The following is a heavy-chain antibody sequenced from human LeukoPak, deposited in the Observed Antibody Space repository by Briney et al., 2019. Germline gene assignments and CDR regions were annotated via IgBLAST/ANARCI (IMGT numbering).Heavy chain of an antibody. CDR2: FSASNGNT. V-gene: IGHV1-18*01. CDR3: ALSSGYDLVPFDY. Sequence: ASVKVSCKSSGYTFTSFGITWVRQAPGQGLEWMGWFSASNGNTNYAQKLQGRVTMTTDSSTSTAYMELRSLRSDDTAVYYCALSSGYDLVPFDYWGQGTLVTVSS. D-gene: IGHD5-12*01. J-gene: IGHJ4*02. CDR1: GYTFTSFG.